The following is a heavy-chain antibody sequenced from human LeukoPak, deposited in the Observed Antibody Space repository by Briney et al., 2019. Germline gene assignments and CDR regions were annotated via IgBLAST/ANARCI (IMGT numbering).Heavy chain of an antibody. CDR2: IWFDGTNE. J-gene: IGHJ4*02. Sequence: PGRSLRLSCLASGFSFSNYGMHWVRQAPGKGMEWVAVIWFDGTNEDYADSVKGRFTISRDNSKNTLYLQMNSLRAEDTAVYYCAKETRVWNGIWNFDCWGQGTLVTVSS. CDR3: AKETRVWNGIWNFDC. D-gene: IGHD3-3*01. V-gene: IGHV3-33*06. CDR1: GFSFSNYG.